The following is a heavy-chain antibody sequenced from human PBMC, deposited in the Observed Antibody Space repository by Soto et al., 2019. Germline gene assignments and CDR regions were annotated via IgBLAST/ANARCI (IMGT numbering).Heavy chain of an antibody. CDR3: ARESGNSYEGYYSDF. V-gene: IGHV3-48*04. D-gene: IGHD1-26*01. J-gene: IGHJ4*02. Sequence: PGGSLRLSCAASGFTFSRVWMSWVRQAAGKGLEWVSYINSGSTTIYCADSVKGRFTVSRDDAENSLHLQMNSLRGEDTAVYYCARESGNSYEGYYSDFWGQGVLVTVSS. CDR2: INSGSTTI. CDR1: GFTFSRVW.